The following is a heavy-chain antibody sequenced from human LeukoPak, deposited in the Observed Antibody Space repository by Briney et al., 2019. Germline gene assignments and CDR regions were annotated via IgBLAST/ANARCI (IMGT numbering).Heavy chain of an antibody. CDR2: IKQDGSEK. Sequence: GGSLRLSCAASGLTFSSHWMHWVRQAPGKGLEWVANIKQDGSEKYYVDSVKGRFTISRDNAKNSLYLQMNSLRAEDTAVYYCARDRGPYDYWGQGTLVTVSS. J-gene: IGHJ4*02. CDR3: ARDRGPYDY. V-gene: IGHV3-7*03. D-gene: IGHD3-10*01. CDR1: GLTFSSHW.